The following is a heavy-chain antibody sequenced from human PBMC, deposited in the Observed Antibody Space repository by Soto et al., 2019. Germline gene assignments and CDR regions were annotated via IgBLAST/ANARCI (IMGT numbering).Heavy chain of an antibody. CDR1: GGTFSSYA. CDR3: ARVPQIATRYYFDY. Sequence: GASVKVSCKASGGTFSSYAISWVRQAPGQGLEWMGGIIPIFGTANYAQKFQGRVTITADESTSTAYMELSSLRSEDTAVYYCARVPQIATRYYFDYWGQGTLVTVSS. D-gene: IGHD6-6*01. V-gene: IGHV1-69*13. CDR2: IIPIFGTA. J-gene: IGHJ4*02.